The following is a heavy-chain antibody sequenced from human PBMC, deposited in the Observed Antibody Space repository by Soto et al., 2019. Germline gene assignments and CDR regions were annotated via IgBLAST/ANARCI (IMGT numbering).Heavy chain of an antibody. J-gene: IGHJ6*02. CDR2: ISSSSSYI. CDR3: ARDLSGDYYYYGMDV. D-gene: IGHD1-26*01. V-gene: IGHV3-21*01. Sequence: GGSLRLSCAASGFTFSSYSMNWVRQAPGKGLEWVSSISSSSSYIYYADSVKGRFTISRDNAKNSLYLQMDSLRAEDTAVYYCARDLSGDYYYYGMDVWGQGTTVTVSS. CDR1: GFTFSSYS.